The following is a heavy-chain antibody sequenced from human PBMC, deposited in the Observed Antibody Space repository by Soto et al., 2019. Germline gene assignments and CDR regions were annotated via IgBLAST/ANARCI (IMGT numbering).Heavy chain of an antibody. CDR3: ARDHLGYCTNGVCDTGFHWFDP. Sequence: SETLSLTCTVSGGSISSYYWSWIRQPPGKGLEWIGYIYYSGSTNYNPSLKSRVTISVDTSKNQFSLKLSSVTAADTAVYYCARDHLGYCTNGVCDTGFHWFDPWGQGTLVTVSS. CDR2: IYYSGST. CDR1: GGSISSYY. D-gene: IGHD2-8*01. J-gene: IGHJ5*02. V-gene: IGHV4-59*01.